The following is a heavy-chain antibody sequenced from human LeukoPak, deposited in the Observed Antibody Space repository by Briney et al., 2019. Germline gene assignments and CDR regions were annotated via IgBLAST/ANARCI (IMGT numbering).Heavy chain of an antibody. D-gene: IGHD3-10*01. J-gene: IGHJ4*02. V-gene: IGHV3-23*01. CDR2: ISGSGGST. Sequence: TGGTLRLSCAASGFTFSSYGMGWVRQAPGKGLEWVSAISGSGGSTYYADSVKGRFTISRDNSKNTLYLQMNSLRAEDTAVYYCAKQEDIWFGELLPVDYWGQGTLVTVSS. CDR3: AKQEDIWFGELLPVDY. CDR1: GFTFSSYG.